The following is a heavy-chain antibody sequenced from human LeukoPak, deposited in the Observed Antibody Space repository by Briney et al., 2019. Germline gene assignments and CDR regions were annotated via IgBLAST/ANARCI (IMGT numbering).Heavy chain of an antibody. J-gene: IGHJ4*02. D-gene: IGHD4-17*01. CDR3: AKITKATTPNY. CDR1: GLTFSNYA. V-gene: IGHV3-23*01. CDR2: ITDSGRKT. Sequence: GRSLRLSCAASGLTFSNYAMNWVRQASGRGPEWVSGITDSGRKTYYADSVKGRFSISRDNSKNTVYLQMSDLRAEDTAVYYCAKITKATTPNYWGQGTLVTVSS.